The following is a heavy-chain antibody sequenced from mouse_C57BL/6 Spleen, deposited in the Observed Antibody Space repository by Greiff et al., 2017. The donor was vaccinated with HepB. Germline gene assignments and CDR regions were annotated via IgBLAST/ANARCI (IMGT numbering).Heavy chain of an antibody. CDR1: GFTFSSYT. V-gene: IGHV5-9*01. CDR2: ISCGGGNT. Sequence: EVHLVESGGGLVKPGGSLKLSCAASGFTFSSYTMSWVRQTPEKRLEWVATISCGGGNTYSPDSVKGRFTISRDNAKNTLYLQMSSLRSEDTALYYCARHDGYLYYYAMDYWGQGTSVTVSS. CDR3: ARHDGYLYYYAMDY. J-gene: IGHJ4*01. D-gene: IGHD2-3*01.